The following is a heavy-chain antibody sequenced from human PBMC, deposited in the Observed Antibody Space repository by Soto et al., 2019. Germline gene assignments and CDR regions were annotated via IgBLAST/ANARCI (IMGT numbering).Heavy chain of an antibody. J-gene: IGHJ4*02. CDR3: AREIYDDYDSSGFDH. Sequence: GGSLRLSCAVSGFSVSAYNINWVRQAPGKGLEWFSYISVTSSTIYYADSVKGRFTISRDNAKNTLSLQMNSLRAEDTAVYYCAREIYDDYDSSGFDHWGQGTLVTVSS. CDR2: ISVTSSTI. D-gene: IGHD3-22*01. CDR1: GFSVSAYN. V-gene: IGHV3-48*04.